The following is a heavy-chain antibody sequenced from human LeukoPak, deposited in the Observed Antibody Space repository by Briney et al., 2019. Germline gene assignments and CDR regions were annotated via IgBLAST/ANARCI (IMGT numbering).Heavy chain of an antibody. J-gene: IGHJ4*02. V-gene: IGHV4-39*01. Sequence: SETLSLTCTVSGGSISTIDYYWAWIRLPPGKGLEWFGSIYYSGSTYYNPSLKSRVTISVDTSKNQFSLRLSSMTAADTAVYYCARHSEWLSPYYFDSWGQGTLVTVSS. CDR2: IYYSGST. CDR1: GGSISTIDYY. D-gene: IGHD3-3*01. CDR3: ARHSEWLSPYYFDS.